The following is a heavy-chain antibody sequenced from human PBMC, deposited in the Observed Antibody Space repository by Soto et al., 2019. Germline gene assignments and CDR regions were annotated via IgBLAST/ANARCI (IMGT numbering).Heavy chain of an antibody. CDR3: ARLRSPTEYSCYDITPYYYYFMAG. V-gene: IGHV4-59*08. J-gene: IGHJ6*03. D-gene: IGHD5-12*01. CDR1: GGSISSYY. Sequence: SETLSLTCTVSGGSISSYYWSWIRQPPGKGLEWIGYLYYSGSTNYNPSLKSRVTISVDTSKNQFSLKLSSVTAADTAVYYCARLRSPTEYSCYDITPYYYYFMAGWGKGITVTFSS. CDR2: LYYSGST.